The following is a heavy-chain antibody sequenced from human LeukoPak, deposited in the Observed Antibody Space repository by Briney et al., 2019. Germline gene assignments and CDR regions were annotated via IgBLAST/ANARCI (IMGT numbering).Heavy chain of an antibody. D-gene: IGHD6-25*01. V-gene: IGHV4-59*08. CDR3: ARLGRVAAAGPYYDYHSWDV. J-gene: IGHJ6*02. CDR1: GGSISTSG. Sequence: PSETLSLTCTVSGGSISTSGRTWIRQPPGKGLEWIGVIYYSGSTSYNPSLKSRITISRDTSTKQVSLKVTSVTAADTGAYYCARLGRVAAAGPYYDYHSWDVWGQGTTVTVSS. CDR2: IYYSGST.